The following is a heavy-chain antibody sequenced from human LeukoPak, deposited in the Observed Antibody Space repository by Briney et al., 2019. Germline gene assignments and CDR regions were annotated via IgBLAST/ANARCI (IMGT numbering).Heavy chain of an antibody. CDR3: SRSVTTSYYYYGMDV. CDR2: IYYSGST. CDR1: DGSISSSSYF. J-gene: IGHJ6*02. D-gene: IGHD3-3*01. Sequence: SETLSLTCTVSDGSISSSSYFWGWIRQPPGMRLEWVGNIYYSGSTFYNPSLKSRVTISVDTSKNQFSLKLSSVTAADTAVYYCSRSVTTSYYYYGMDVWGQGTTVTVSS. V-gene: IGHV4-39*01.